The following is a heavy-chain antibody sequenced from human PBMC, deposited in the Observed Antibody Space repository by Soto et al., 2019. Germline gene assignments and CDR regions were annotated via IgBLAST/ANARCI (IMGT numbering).Heavy chain of an antibody. Sequence: QVQLVQSGAEVKKPGASVKVSCKASGYTFTGYYMHWVRQAPGQGLEWMGWINPNSGGTNYAQKVQGWVTMTRDTSISTAYMELSRLRSDDTAVYYCAREVPGYSSGPCFDYWGQGTLVTVSS. D-gene: IGHD6-19*01. CDR2: INPNSGGT. J-gene: IGHJ4*02. V-gene: IGHV1-2*04. CDR3: AREVPGYSSGPCFDY. CDR1: GYTFTGYY.